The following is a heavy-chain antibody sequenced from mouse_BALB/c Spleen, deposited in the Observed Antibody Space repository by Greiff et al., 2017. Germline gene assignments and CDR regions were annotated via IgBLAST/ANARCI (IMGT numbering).Heavy chain of an antibody. D-gene: IGHD2-3*01. CDR1: GYTFTDYN. CDR3: ARWLLYYYAMDY. V-gene: IGHV1S29*02. CDR2: IYPYNGGT. Sequence: EVQLQQSGPELVKPGASVKISCKASGYTFTDYNMHWVKQSHGKSLEWIGYIYPYNGGTGYNQKFKSKATLTVDNSSSTAYMELRSLTSEDSAVYYCARWLLYYYAMDYWGQGTSVTVSS. J-gene: IGHJ4*01.